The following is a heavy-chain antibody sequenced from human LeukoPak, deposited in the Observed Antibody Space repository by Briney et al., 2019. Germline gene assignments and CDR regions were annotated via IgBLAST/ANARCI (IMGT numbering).Heavy chain of an antibody. V-gene: IGHV1-69*13. D-gene: IGHD6-19*01. Sequence: SVKVSCKASGGTFSSYAISWVRQAPGQGLEWMGGIIPIFGTANYAQKFQGRVTITADESTSTAYMELSSLRSEDTAVYYCARGYSSGWSPEGFDPWGQGTLVTVSS. CDR2: IIPIFGTA. CDR1: GGTFSSYA. J-gene: IGHJ5*02. CDR3: ARGYSSGWSPEGFDP.